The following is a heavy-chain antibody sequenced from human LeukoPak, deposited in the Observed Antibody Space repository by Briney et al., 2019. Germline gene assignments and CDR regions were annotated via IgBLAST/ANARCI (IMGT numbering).Heavy chain of an antibody. CDR2: INPNSGGT. Sequence: GASVKVSCKASGYTFTSYDINWVRQAPGQGLEWMGRINPNSGGTNYAQKFQGRVTMTRDTSISTAYMELSRLRSDDTAVYYCARVSIAVAGTRIDYWGQGTLVTVSS. CDR1: GYTFTSYD. D-gene: IGHD6-19*01. V-gene: IGHV1-2*06. CDR3: ARVSIAVAGTRIDY. J-gene: IGHJ4*02.